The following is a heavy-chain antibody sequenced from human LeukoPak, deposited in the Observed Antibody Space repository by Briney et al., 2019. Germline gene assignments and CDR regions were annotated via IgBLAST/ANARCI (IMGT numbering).Heavy chain of an antibody. J-gene: IGHJ3*02. Sequence: GGSLRLSCAASGFTFSNYGMHYVRQAPGKGLEWVAFIRYGGNNKYCADSVKGRFTISRDNSKNTLYLQMNSLRAEDTAVYYCAKDRARSGGYGFDAFDIWGPGTMVTVSS. CDR3: AKDRARSGGYGFDAFDI. CDR1: GFTFSNYG. V-gene: IGHV3-30*02. CDR2: IRYGGNNK. D-gene: IGHD3-10*01.